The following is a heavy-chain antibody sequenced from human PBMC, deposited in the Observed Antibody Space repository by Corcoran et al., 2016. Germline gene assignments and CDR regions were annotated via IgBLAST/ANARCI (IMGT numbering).Heavy chain of an antibody. CDR2: IIPIFGTA. D-gene: IGHD3-3*01. J-gene: IGHJ6*02. V-gene: IGHV1-69*01. CDR1: GGTFSSYA. CDR3: ARSLWSGYSYYYYYGMDV. Sequence: QVQLVQSGAEGKKPGSSLKVSCKASGGTFSSYAISWVRQAPGQGLEWMGGIIPIFGTANYAQKFQGRVTITADESTSTAYMELSSLRSEDTAVDYCARSLWSGYSYYYYYGMDVWGQGTTVTVSS.